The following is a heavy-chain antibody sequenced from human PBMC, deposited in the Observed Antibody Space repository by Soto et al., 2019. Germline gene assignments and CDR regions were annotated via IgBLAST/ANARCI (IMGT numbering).Heavy chain of an antibody. J-gene: IGHJ5*02. CDR2: ISYDGSNK. CDR1: VFTFSSYG. CDR3: AKDLRVLAATDWFDP. V-gene: IGHV3-30*18. Sequence: GGSLRLSCAASVFTFSSYGMHWVRQAPGKGLECVAVISYDGSNKYYADSVKGRFTISRDNSKNTLYLQMNGLRAEHTAVYYCAKDLRVLAATDWFDPWGQGTMVTLSS. D-gene: IGHD2-15*01.